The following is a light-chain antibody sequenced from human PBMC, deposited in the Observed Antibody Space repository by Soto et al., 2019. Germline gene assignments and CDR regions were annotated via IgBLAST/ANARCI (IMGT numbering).Light chain of an antibody. CDR3: QQYDHLPRT. CDR1: QDISKY. V-gene: IGKV1-33*01. CDR2: DAS. Sequence: DLQMTQSPSSLSASVGDRVTITCQASQDISKYLNWYQQKPGKAPKLLIYDASNLETGVPSRFSGSLSGTDFTFTISSLQPEDIATYYCQQYDHLPRTFGQGTKLEIK. J-gene: IGKJ2*01.